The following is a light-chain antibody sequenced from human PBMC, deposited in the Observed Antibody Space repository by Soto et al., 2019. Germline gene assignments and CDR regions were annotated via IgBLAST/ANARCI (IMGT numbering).Light chain of an antibody. CDR2: EVT. CDR3: CSHAGFNTGV. Sequence: QSVLTQPASVSGSPGRWIAISCTGTSSDVGSYDLVSWYQQHPGKAPKLIIYEVTKRPSGVSNRFSGSKSDNTASLTISGLQAEDEADYYCCSHAGFNTGVFGTGTKVTVL. CDR1: SSDVGSYDL. V-gene: IGLV2-23*02. J-gene: IGLJ1*01.